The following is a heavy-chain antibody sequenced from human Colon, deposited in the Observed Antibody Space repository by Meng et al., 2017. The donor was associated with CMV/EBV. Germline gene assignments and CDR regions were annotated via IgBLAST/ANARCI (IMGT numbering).Heavy chain of an antibody. D-gene: IGHD6-13*01. CDR3: ARHLSRYSSSWHPTERRDYYYYYGMDV. Sequence: SETLSLTCTVSGGSISSYYWSWIRQPPGKGLEWIGYIYYSGSTNYNPSLKSRVTISVDTSKNQFSLKLSSVTAADTAVYCCARHLSRYSSSWHPTERRDYYYYYGMDVWGQGTTVTVSS. CDR2: IYYSGST. J-gene: IGHJ6*02. CDR1: GGSISSYY. V-gene: IGHV4-59*01.